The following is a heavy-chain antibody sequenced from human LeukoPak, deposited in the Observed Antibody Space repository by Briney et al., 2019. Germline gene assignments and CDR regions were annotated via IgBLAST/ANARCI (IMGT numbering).Heavy chain of an antibody. CDR2: IYYSGST. V-gene: IGHV4-59*01. J-gene: IGHJ4*02. D-gene: IGHD5-12*01. CDR3: ARGGGFSGYDFGY. CDR1: GGSISSYY. Sequence: SETLSLTCTVSGGSISSYYWSWIRQPPGKGLEWIGYIYYSGSTNYNPSLKSRVTISVDTSKNQFSLNLSSVTAADTAVYYCARGGGFSGYDFGYWGQGTLVTVSS.